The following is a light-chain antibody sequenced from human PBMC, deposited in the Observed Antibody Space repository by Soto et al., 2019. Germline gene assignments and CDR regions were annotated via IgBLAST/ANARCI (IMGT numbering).Light chain of an antibody. CDR2: DAS. V-gene: IGKV1-5*01. Sequence: DIQMTQSPSTLSASVGDRVTITCRASQSISSWLAWYQQKPGKAPKFLIYDASRLETGVPLRFSGSGSGTSFTLTISSLQPEDFATYYCQQLLSYPITFGQGTRLEIK. CDR3: QQLLSYPIT. J-gene: IGKJ5*01. CDR1: QSISSW.